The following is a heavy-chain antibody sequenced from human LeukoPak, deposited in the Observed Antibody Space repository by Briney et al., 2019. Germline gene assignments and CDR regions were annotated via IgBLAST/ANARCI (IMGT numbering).Heavy chain of an antibody. V-gene: IGHV4-59*08. J-gene: IGHJ5*02. D-gene: IGHD5-12*01. CDR2: IYYSGST. CDR3: ARQYGGFPNWFDP. Sequence: KPSETLSLTCTVSGGSISNYYWSWIRQPPGKGLEWIGYIYYSGSTDYNPSLKSRVTISVDASKNQFSLKLSSVTAADTAAYYCARQYGGFPNWFDPWGQGALVTVSS. CDR1: GGSISNYY.